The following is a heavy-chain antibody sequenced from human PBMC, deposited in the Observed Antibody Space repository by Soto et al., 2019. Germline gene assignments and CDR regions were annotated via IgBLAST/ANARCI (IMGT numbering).Heavy chain of an antibody. J-gene: IGHJ6*02. Sequence: SETLSLTCTVSGGSISSGDYYWSWIRQPPGKGLEWIGYIYYSGSTYYNPSLKSRVTISVDTSKNQFSLKLSSVTAADTAVYYCARGDMVRGVMSYYYYGMDVWGQGTTVTVSS. CDR1: GGSISSGDYY. CDR2: IYYSGST. V-gene: IGHV4-30-4*01. CDR3: ARGDMVRGVMSYYYYGMDV. D-gene: IGHD3-10*01.